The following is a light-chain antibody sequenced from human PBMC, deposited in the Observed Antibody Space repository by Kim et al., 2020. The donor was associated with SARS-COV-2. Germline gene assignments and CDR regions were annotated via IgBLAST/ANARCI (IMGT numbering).Light chain of an antibody. V-gene: IGKV3-15*01. J-gene: IGKJ2*03. CDR2: GAS. CDR1: QWVCST. CDR3: QQYNRWPSYS. Sequence: VLPGQSAPRSCGATQWVCSTFAWYQQKPGQASRLLIYGASTRATGIPARFSGSGSGTEFTLSISSLQSEDLAVDYCQQYNRWPSYSFGQGPKLEI.